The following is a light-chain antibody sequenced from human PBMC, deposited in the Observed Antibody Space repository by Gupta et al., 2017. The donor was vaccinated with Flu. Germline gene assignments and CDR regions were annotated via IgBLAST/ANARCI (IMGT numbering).Light chain of an antibody. CDR1: ETISSNY. J-gene: IGKJ2*03. V-gene: IGKV3-20*01. CDR3: RQFCDHKS. CDR2: GAS. Sequence: EIVLTQSPGTLSLSPGEGATLSCRASETISSNYLNWYQQKPGQAPRLLIYGASSMANGIPDRFSGSGSGTDFTLTSSRREPEDFAVYYCRQFCDHKSFGQGTKMEI.